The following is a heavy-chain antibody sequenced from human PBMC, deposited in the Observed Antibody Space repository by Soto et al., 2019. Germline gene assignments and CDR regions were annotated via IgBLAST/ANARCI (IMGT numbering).Heavy chain of an antibody. Sequence: EVQLVESGGGLIQPGGSLRLSCAASGFTVSSNYMSWVRQAPGKGLEWVSVIYSGGSTYYADSVKGRFTISRDNSKNTLCVTIDRLGGGDTAVYYCGRGGGNTIFGVVENWFDPWGQGTLVTVSS. V-gene: IGHV3-53*01. D-gene: IGHD3-3*01. CDR3: GRGGGNTIFGVVENWFDP. CDR1: GFTVSSNY. CDR2: IYSGGST. J-gene: IGHJ5*02.